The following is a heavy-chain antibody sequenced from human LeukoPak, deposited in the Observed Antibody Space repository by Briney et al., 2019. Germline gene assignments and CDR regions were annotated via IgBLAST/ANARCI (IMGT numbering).Heavy chain of an antibody. V-gene: IGHV3-66*01. D-gene: IGHD3-10*01. Sequence: GGSLRLSCAASGFTFSSNDMTWVGQTPGKGLEGVSIIYSGGNTYYAASVKGRFTISRDNSKNTVYLQMNSLRGEDTAVFYCARDRPGDGYFDYWGQGTLVTVSS. CDR1: GFTFSSND. CDR2: IYSGGNT. J-gene: IGHJ4*02. CDR3: ARDRPGDGYFDY.